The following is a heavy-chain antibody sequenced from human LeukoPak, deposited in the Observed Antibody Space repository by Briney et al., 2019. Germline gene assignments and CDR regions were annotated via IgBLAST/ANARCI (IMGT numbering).Heavy chain of an antibody. V-gene: IGHV3-7*03. CDR2: IKQDGSEK. CDR1: GFTLSSYW. Sequence: GGSLRLSCAASGFTLSSYWMSWVRQAPGKGLEWVANIKQDGSEKYYVDSVKGRFTISRDNAKNSLYLQMNSLRAEDTAVYYCARANPQVGAFDIWGQGTMVTVSS. CDR3: ARANPQVGAFDI. J-gene: IGHJ3*02.